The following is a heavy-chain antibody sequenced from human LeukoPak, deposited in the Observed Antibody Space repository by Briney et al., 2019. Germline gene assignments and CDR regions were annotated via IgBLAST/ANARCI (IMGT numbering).Heavy chain of an antibody. CDR2: IYYSGST. D-gene: IGHD6-13*01. CDR3: ARGHSSSWYRGGGIDY. CDR1: GGSISSSSYY. Sequence: PSETLSLTCTVSGGSISSSSYYWGWIRQPPGKGLEWIGRIYYSGSTYYNPSLKSRVTISVDTSKNQFSLKLSSVTAADTAVYYCARGHSSSWYRGGGIDYWGQGTLVTVSS. V-gene: IGHV4-39*07. J-gene: IGHJ4*02.